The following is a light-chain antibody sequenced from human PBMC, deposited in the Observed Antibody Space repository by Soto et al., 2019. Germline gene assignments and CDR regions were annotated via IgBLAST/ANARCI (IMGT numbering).Light chain of an antibody. CDR3: SSYRSSSTPFV. CDR2: DVS. Sequence: QSVLTQPASVSGSPGQSITISCTGTSSDVGGYNYVSWCQQYPGKAPKLVIYDVSNRPSGVSNRLSGSKSGNTASLTISGLQADDEADYYCSSYRSSSTPFVFGTGTKVTVL. V-gene: IGLV2-14*01. CDR1: SSDVGGYNY. J-gene: IGLJ1*01.